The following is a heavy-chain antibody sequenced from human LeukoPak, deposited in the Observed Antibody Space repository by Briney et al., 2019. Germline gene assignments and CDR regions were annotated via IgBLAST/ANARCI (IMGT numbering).Heavy chain of an antibody. CDR2: IYSGGST. V-gene: IGHV3-66*01. CDR1: EFSVGSNY. Sequence: GGSLRLSCAASEFSVGSNYMTWVRQAPGKGLEWVSLIYSGGSTYYADSVKGRFTISRDNAKNSLYLQMSSLRAEDTAVYSCAEGGRLLRTYSSRSDAFDIWGQGTTVTVSS. J-gene: IGHJ3*02. CDR3: AEGGRLLRTYSSRSDAFDI. D-gene: IGHD6-13*01.